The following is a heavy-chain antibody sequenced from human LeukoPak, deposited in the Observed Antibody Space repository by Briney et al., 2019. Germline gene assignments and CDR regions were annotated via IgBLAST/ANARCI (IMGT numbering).Heavy chain of an antibody. CDR2: IYTNTGNP. D-gene: IGHD2-15*01. CDR3: ARGLYFDS. CDR1: GYTFTTYA. V-gene: IGHV7-4-1*02. Sequence: ASVKVSCKASGYTFTTYAMSWVRQAPGQGLEWMGWIYTNTGNPTYAQGFTGRFVFSLDTSVSTAYLQISSLKAEDTAVYYCARGLYFDSWGQGTLVTVSS. J-gene: IGHJ4*02.